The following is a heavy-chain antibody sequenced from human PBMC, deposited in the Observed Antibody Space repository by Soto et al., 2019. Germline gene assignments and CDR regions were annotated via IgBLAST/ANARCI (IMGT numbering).Heavy chain of an antibody. Sequence: QVQLVQSGAEVKKAGSSVKVSCKTSGGTLSTSAISWVRQAPGQGLEWMGAIIPMFGSPKYAQKFQGRVTITADNPTSTIYMEMISLTSADTVVYYCARGGFVAGLYNALDAWGQGTTVAVSS. CDR3: ARGGFVAGLYNALDA. CDR2: IIPMFGSP. J-gene: IGHJ6*02. V-gene: IGHV1-69*06. CDR1: GGTLSTSA. D-gene: IGHD6-19*01.